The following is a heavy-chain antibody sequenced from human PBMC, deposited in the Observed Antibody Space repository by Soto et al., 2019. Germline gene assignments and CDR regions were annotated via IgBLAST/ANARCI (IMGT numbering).Heavy chain of an antibody. Sequence: PSETLSLTCTVSGGSLSGLYWSWIRQSPGKGLEWIGNVYYTGNTNYNPSLKSRVTISVDTSKNQFSLKLSSVTAADTAVYYCARTVRRQSITIFGVVISYYFDYWGQGTLVTVSS. CDR3: ARTVRRQSITIFGVVISYYFDY. D-gene: IGHD3-3*01. V-gene: IGHV4-59*08. CDR1: GGSLSGLY. CDR2: VYYTGNT. J-gene: IGHJ4*02.